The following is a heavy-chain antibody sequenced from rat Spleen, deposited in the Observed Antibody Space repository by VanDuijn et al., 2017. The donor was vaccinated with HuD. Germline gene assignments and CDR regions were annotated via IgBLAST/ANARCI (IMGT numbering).Heavy chain of an antibody. CDR3: ATGPRILRLDWFAY. Sequence: EVQLVESDGGLVQPGRSLKLSCAASGFTFSDHYMAWVRQAPTRGLEWVATINYDGSTVHYRDSVKGRFTVSRDNAKSTLYLQMDSLTSEDTATYYCATGPRILRLDWFAYWGQGTLVTVSS. CDR2: INYDGSTV. CDR1: GFTFSDHY. J-gene: IGHJ3*01. D-gene: IGHD1-6*01. V-gene: IGHV5-7*01.